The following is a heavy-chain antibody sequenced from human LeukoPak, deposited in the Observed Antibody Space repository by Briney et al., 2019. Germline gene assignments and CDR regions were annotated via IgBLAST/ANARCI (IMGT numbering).Heavy chain of an antibody. CDR2: ISSSGSTI. CDR3: ARRSLHYYDTAPDAFDI. V-gene: IGHV3-11*04. D-gene: IGHD3-22*01. CDR1: GFTFSDYY. J-gene: IGHJ3*02. Sequence: PGGSLRLSCAASGFTFSDYYMSWIRQAPGKGLEWVSYISSSGSTIYYADSVKGRFTISRDNAKNSLYLQMNSLRAEDTAVYYCARRSLHYYDTAPDAFDIWGQGTMVTVSS.